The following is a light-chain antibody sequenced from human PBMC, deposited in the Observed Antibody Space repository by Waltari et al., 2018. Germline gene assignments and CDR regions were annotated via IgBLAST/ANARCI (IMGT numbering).Light chain of an antibody. CDR1: QSLSNNY. CDR3: QKYGSTPRP. V-gene: IGKV3-20*01. CDR2: DAS. J-gene: IGKJ4*01. Sequence: EIVLTQSPGTLSLSPGERASLSCRASQSLSNNYVAWYQHKPGQAPGLLIFDASRRATGIPERFSGSGSGTDFTLTISSLEPEDFAVYYCQKYGSTPRPFGGGTKVEIK.